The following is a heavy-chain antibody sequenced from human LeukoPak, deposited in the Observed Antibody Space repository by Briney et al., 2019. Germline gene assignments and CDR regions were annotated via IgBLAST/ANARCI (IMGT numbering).Heavy chain of an antibody. D-gene: IGHD2-2*01. CDR1: GYTFSDYY. CDR2: INPNTGGT. V-gene: IGHV1-2*02. Sequence: ASVKVSCKASGYTFSDYYMHWVRQDPAQGLEWMGWINPNTGGTNYGQKFQGRVTMTRDTSINTGYMELSRMRSDDTAVYYCAVVVPAAKLESVYWGQGTLVTVSS. CDR3: AVVVPAAKLESVY. J-gene: IGHJ4*02.